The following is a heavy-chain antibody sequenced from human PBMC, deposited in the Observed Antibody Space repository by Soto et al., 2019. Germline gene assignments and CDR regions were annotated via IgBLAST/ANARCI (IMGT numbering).Heavy chain of an antibody. J-gene: IGHJ4*02. CDR2: IYYRGNT. CDR3: ARDFPPDYGDYDY. D-gene: IGHD4-17*01. V-gene: IGHV4-61*01. Sequence: SETLSLTCTVSGDSITSDKYYWSWIRQPPGKGLEWIGYIYYRGNTGYNPSLKSRLTISLDTPKNQFSLKLSSVTAADTAVYYCARDFPPDYGDYDYWGQGTPVTVSS. CDR1: GDSITSDKYY.